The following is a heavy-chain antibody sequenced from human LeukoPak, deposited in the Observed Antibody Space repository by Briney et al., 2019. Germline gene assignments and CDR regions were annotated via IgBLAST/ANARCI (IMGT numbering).Heavy chain of an antibody. D-gene: IGHD3-3*01. CDR1: GGSISSDY. J-gene: IGHJ4*02. Sequence: PSETLSLTCTVSGGSISSDYWSWIRQPPGKGLEWIGCIYYSGSTNYNPSLKSRVTISVDTSKNQFSLKLSSVTAADTAVYYCARTGYYDFWSGYQDNWGQGTLVTVSS. CDR2: IYYSGST. CDR3: ARTGYYDFWSGYQDN. V-gene: IGHV4-59*01.